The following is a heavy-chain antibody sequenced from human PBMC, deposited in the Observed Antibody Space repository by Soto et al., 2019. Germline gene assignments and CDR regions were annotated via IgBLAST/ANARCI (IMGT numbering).Heavy chain of an antibody. CDR2: IYAGGNT. CDR3: ARVTTFYDILTSSYALNYFDY. Sequence: VQLVESGGTLVQPGGSLRLSCAASGFSVTSNYMTWVRQAPGKGLECVSVIYAGGNTYYPDSVKGRFTISSDNSKNTLFIQMNTLRAEDTAVYYCARVTTFYDILTSSYALNYFDYWGQGTRVTVSS. D-gene: IGHD3-9*01. CDR1: GFSVTSNY. V-gene: IGHV3-53*01. J-gene: IGHJ4*02.